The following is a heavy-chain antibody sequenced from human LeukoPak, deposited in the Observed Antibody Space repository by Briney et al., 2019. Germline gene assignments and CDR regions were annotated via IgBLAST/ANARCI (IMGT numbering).Heavy chain of an antibody. J-gene: IGHJ5*02. CDR2: ISAYNGNT. CDR3: SIAVAGTFWFDP. CDR1: GYTFTSYG. V-gene: IGHV1-18*01. D-gene: IGHD6-19*01. Sequence: ASVKVSCKASGYTFTSYGISWVRQAPGQGLEWMGWISAYNGNTNYAQKLQGRVTKTTDTSTSTAYMELRSLRSDDTAVYYCSIAVAGTFWFDPWGQGTLVTVSS.